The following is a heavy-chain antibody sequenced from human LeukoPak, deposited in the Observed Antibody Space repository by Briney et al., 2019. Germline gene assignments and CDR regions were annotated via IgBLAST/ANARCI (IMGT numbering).Heavy chain of an antibody. CDR1: NGSVRSYY. CDR3: ARYYDRTGFDY. V-gene: IGHV4-59*08. D-gene: IGHD3-16*01. J-gene: IGHJ4*02. CDR2: IYYSGST. Sequence: SETLSLTCTVSNGSVRSYYWSWVRQSPEKGLEWIGYIYYSGSTNYNPSLKSRVTISIHTSRNQFSLMLSSVTAADTAMYYCARYYDRTGFDYWGQGTLVTVSS.